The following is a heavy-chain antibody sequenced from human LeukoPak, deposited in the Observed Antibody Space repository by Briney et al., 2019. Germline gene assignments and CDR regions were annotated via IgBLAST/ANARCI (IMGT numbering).Heavy chain of an antibody. J-gene: IGHJ4*02. V-gene: IGHV4-30-4*08. CDR3: ARGVPAATLDY. CDR2: IYYSGST. D-gene: IGHD2-15*01. CDR1: GGSISSGDHY. Sequence: PSQTLSLTGTVSGGSISSGDHYWSWIRQPPGKGLEYIGYIYYSGSTYYNPSLKSRVTISVDTSKNQFSLKLSSVTAADTAVYYCARGVPAATLDYWGQGTLVTVSS.